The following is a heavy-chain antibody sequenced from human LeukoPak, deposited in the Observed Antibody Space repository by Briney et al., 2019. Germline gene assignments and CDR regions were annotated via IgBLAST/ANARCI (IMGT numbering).Heavy chain of an antibody. J-gene: IGHJ4*02. Sequence: PSETLSLTCAVYGGSFSVYYWSCIRHPPRRGLEWGWDIYDSGSTNYNPSLTSRVTTSLETSKNNFSLKLSSITAADATGYYSGSGSGSYYTDYWGEGSLVTVSS. CDR2: IYDSGST. CDR3: GSGSGSYYTDY. D-gene: IGHD1-26*01. CDR1: GGSFSVYY. V-gene: IGHV4-34*01.